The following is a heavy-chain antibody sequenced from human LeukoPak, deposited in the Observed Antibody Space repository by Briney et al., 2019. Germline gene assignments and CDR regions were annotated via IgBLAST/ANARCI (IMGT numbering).Heavy chain of an antibody. D-gene: IGHD3-3*01. CDR2: IIPTFGTA. Sequence: SVKVSCKASGGTFSSYAISWVRQAPGQGLEWMGGIIPTFGTANYAQKFQGRVTITADESTSTAYMELSSLRSEDTAVYYCARRRYDFWSGLYYYYYGMDVWGQGTTVTVSS. V-gene: IGHV1-69*13. CDR1: GGTFSSYA. CDR3: ARRRYDFWSGLYYYYYGMDV. J-gene: IGHJ6*02.